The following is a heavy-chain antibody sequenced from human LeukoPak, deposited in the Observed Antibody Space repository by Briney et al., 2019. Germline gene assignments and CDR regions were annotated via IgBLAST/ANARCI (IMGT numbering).Heavy chain of an antibody. CDR3: ARDPAYCGGDCYSGYFDY. Sequence: GGSLRVSCAASGFTFSSYAMHWVRQAPGNGLEWVAVISYDGSNKYYADSVKGRFTISRDNSKNTLYLQMNSLRAEDTAVYYCARDPAYCGGDCYSGYFDYWGQGTLVTVSS. J-gene: IGHJ4*02. CDR1: GFTFSSYA. D-gene: IGHD2-21*02. CDR2: ISYDGSNK. V-gene: IGHV3-30-3*01.